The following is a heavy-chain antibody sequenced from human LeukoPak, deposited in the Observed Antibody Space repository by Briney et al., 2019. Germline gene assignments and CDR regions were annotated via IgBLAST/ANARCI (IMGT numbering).Heavy chain of an antibody. CDR1: GFTFSSYA. Sequence: PGGSLRLSCAASGFTFSSYAMHWVRQAPGKGLEWVAVISYDGSNKYYADSVKGRFTISRDNSKNTLYLQMNSLRAEDTAVYYCARDRVTGTTGHAFDIWGQGTMVTVSS. CDR3: ARDRVTGTTGHAFDI. V-gene: IGHV3-30-3*01. CDR2: ISYDGSNK. D-gene: IGHD1-20*01. J-gene: IGHJ3*02.